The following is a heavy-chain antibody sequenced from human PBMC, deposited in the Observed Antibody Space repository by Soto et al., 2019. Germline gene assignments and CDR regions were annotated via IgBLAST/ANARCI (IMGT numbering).Heavy chain of an antibody. V-gene: IGHV2-70*01. CDR3: ARTPMITMVRGVTPYYYYDGMDV. CDR2: IDWDDDK. D-gene: IGHD3-10*01. CDR1: GFSLSTSGMC. J-gene: IGHJ6*02. Sequence: SGPTLVNPTQTLTLTCTFSGFSLSTSGMCVSWIRQPPGKALEWLALIDWDDDKYYSTSLKTRLTISKDTSKNQVVLTMTNMDPVDTAPYYWARTPMITMVRGVTPYYYYDGMDVGGQGTMVAVSS.